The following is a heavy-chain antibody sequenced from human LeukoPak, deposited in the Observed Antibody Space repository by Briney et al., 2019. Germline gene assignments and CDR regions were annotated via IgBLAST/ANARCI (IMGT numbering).Heavy chain of an antibody. CDR3: ARANRVAVVPAATPLFDY. Sequence: SETLSLTCTVSGGSISSYYWSWIRQPPGKGLEWIGYIYYSGSTNYNPSLKSRVTISVDTSKNQFSLKLSSVTAADTAVYYCARANRVAVVPAATPLFDYWGQGTLVTVSS. V-gene: IGHV4-59*01. CDR1: GGSISSYY. J-gene: IGHJ4*02. D-gene: IGHD2-2*01. CDR2: IYYSGST.